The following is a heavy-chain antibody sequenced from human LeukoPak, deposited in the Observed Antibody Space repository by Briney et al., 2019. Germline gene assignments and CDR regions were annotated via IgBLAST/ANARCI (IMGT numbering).Heavy chain of an antibody. D-gene: IGHD3-10*01. Sequence: ASVKVSCKASGGTFSSYAISWVRQAPGQGLEWMGWISAYNGNTNYAQKLQGRVTMTTDTSTSTAYMELRSLRSDDTAVYYCARSVRGVPLGYYMDVWGKGTTVTVSS. CDR2: ISAYNGNT. CDR1: GGTFSSYA. J-gene: IGHJ6*03. V-gene: IGHV1-18*01. CDR3: ARSVRGVPLGYYMDV.